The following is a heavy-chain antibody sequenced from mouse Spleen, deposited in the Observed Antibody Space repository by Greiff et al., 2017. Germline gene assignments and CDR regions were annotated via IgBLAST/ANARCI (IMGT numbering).Heavy chain of an antibody. CDR2: IDPANGDT. CDR1: GFNIKDTY. V-gene: IGHV14-1*01. CDR3: TERGGIYYDYDENYYAMDY. Sequence: VQLQQSGAELVKPGASVKLSCTASGFNIKDTYMHWVKQRPEQGLEWIGRIDPANGDTEYAPKFQGKATMTADTSSNTAYLQLSSLTSEDTAVYYCTERGGIYYDYDENYYAMDYWGQGTSVTVSS. D-gene: IGHD2-4*01. J-gene: IGHJ4*01.